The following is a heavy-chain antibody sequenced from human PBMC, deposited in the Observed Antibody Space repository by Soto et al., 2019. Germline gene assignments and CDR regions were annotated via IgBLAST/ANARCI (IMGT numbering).Heavy chain of an antibody. CDR3: AKDDCSSTPCGMDV. Sequence: GGSLILSCAASGFTFSSYSMSWVRQAPGKGLEWVSAISGSGGSTYYADSVKGRFTISRDNSKNTLYLQMNSLRAEDTAVYYCAKDDCSSTPCGMDVWGQGTTVTVSS. CDR2: ISGSGGST. D-gene: IGHD2-2*01. CDR1: GFTFSSYS. J-gene: IGHJ6*02. V-gene: IGHV3-23*01.